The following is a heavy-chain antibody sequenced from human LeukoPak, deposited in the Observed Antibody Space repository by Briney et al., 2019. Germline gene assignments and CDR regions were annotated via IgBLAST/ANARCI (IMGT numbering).Heavy chain of an antibody. Sequence: ASVKVSCKASGYTFTGYYMHWVRQAPGQGLEWMGWINPNSGGTNYAQKLQGRVTMTTDTSTSTAYMELRSLRSDDTAVYYCATRGIGDYYDSRVNAFDIWGQGTMVTVSS. V-gene: IGHV1-2*02. CDR2: INPNSGGT. D-gene: IGHD3-22*01. CDR3: ATRGIGDYYDSRVNAFDI. J-gene: IGHJ3*02. CDR1: GYTFTGYY.